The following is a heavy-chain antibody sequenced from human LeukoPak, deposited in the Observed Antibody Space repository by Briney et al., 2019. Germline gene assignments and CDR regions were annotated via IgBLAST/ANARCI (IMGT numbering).Heavy chain of an antibody. CDR3: ARDLGQRGPIDY. J-gene: IGHJ4*02. CDR2: INPNSGGT. Sequence: GASVKVSCKASGYTFTCYYMHWVRQAPGQGLEWMGWINPNSGGTNYAQKFQGRVTMTRDTSISTAYMELSRLRSDDTVVYYCARDLGQRGPIDYWGQGTLVTVSS. CDR1: GYTFTCYY. D-gene: IGHD3-16*01. V-gene: IGHV1-2*02.